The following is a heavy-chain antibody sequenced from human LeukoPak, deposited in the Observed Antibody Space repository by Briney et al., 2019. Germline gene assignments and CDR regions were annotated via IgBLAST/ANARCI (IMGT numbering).Heavy chain of an antibody. Sequence: SVKVSCKASGYTFTSYGISWVRQAPGQGPEWMGGIIPIFGTANYAQKFQGRVTITADESTSTAYMELSSLRSEDTAVYYCAIGGSYGPYYWGQGTLVTVSS. J-gene: IGHJ4*02. CDR2: IIPIFGTA. CDR1: GYTFTSYG. CDR3: AIGGSYGPYY. D-gene: IGHD1-26*01. V-gene: IGHV1-69*13.